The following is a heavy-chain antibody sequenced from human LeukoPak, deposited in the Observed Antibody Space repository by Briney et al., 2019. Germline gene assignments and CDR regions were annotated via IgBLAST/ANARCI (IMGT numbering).Heavy chain of an antibody. CDR3: ASLYNDYGDY. CDR1: GFTFRNYG. Sequence: PGGSLRLSCAASGFTFRNYGMSWVRQAPGKGLEWVSGTIGSGDSKFYADPVKGRFTISRDNSRNTLYLHMNSQRVDDTAVYYCASLYNDYGDYWGQGALVTVSS. J-gene: IGHJ4*02. D-gene: IGHD5-24*01. V-gene: IGHV3-23*01. CDR2: TIGSGDSK.